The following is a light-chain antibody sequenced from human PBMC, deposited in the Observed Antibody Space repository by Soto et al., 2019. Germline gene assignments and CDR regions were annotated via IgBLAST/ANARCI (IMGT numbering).Light chain of an antibody. Sequence: EIVLTQSPVTLSSSPGERATLSCRASQSVGSYFAWYQQKPGKAPRLLIYDASNRATGIPARFSGSGSGTDFTLTISSLEPEDVAVYYCQQRSDWPSTFGGGTKVEIK. CDR1: QSVGSY. J-gene: IGKJ4*01. CDR2: DAS. CDR3: QQRSDWPST. V-gene: IGKV3-11*01.